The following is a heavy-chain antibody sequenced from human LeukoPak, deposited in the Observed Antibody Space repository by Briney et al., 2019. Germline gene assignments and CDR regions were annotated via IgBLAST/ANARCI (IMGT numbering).Heavy chain of an antibody. CDR1: GFTFSTYW. CDR3: ARGTSHSPNWFDP. V-gene: IGHV3-7*04. Sequence: PGRSLRLSCAASGFTFSTYWMNWVRQAPGKGLEWVANQKQDGSAKYYVDSVKGRFTISRDNAKNSLYLQMNSLRAEDTALYYCARGTSHSPNWFDPWGQGTLVTVSS. CDR2: QKQDGSAK. D-gene: IGHD2-2*01. J-gene: IGHJ5*02.